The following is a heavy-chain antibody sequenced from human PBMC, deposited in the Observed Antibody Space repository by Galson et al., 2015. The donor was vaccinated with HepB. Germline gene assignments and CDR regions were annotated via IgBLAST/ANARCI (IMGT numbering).Heavy chain of an antibody. J-gene: IGHJ4*02. CDR1: GYSFSSYS. Sequence: SVKVSCKVSGYSFSSYSIAWLRQAPGQGLECMGWISGYSGDANYAQKFQGRVIVTTDTSTRTAYVELRSLTSDDTAIYYCARVARTSYYFDYWGQGTLVSVSS. CDR3: ARVARTSYYFDY. V-gene: IGHV1-18*01. CDR2: ISGYSGDA.